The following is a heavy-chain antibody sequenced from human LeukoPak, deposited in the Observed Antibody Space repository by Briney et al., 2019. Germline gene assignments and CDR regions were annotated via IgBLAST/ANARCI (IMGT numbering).Heavy chain of an antibody. D-gene: IGHD3-10*01. V-gene: IGHV4-4*07. Sequence: SETLSLTCTVSGGSISSYYWSWIRQPAGKGLEWIGRIYTSGSTNYNPSLKSRVTTSVDTSKNQFSLKLSSVTAADTAVYYCAREITLGVAVNWFDPWGQGTLVTVSS. J-gene: IGHJ5*02. CDR3: AREITLGVAVNWFDP. CDR1: GGSISSYY. CDR2: IYTSGST.